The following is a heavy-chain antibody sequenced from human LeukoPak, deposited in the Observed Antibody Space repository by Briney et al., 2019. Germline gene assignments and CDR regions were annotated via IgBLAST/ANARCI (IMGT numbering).Heavy chain of an antibody. CDR1: GFTFSNAW. V-gene: IGHV3-15*01. Sequence: PGGSLRLSCAASGFTFSNAWMSWVRQAPGKGLEWVGRIKSKTDGGTTDYAAPVKGRFTISRDDSKNTLYLQMNSLKTEDTAVYYCTTEIVVVVAATAETVDYWGQGTLVTVSS. J-gene: IGHJ4*02. D-gene: IGHD2-15*01. CDR2: IKSKTDGGTT. CDR3: TTEIVVVVAATAETVDY.